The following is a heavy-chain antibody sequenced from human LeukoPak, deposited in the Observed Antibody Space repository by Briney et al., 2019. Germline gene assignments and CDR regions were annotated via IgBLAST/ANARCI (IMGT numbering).Heavy chain of an antibody. CDR1: GFTFRSYA. Sequence: GGSLRLSCVASGFTFRSYAMSWVRQAPGKGLEWVSAVTRNGDTTYYADSVKGRFTISRDNSKNTLYLQMNSLRAEDTAVYYCAKDRHFDWLLAPFSFDIWGQGTMVTVSS. V-gene: IGHV3-23*01. CDR2: VTRNGDTT. J-gene: IGHJ3*02. CDR3: AKDRHFDWLLAPFSFDI. D-gene: IGHD3-9*01.